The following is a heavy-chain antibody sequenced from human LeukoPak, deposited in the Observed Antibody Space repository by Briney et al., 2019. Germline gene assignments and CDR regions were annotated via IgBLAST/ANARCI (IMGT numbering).Heavy chain of an antibody. CDR2: IWYDGSNK. CDR3: ARSYYYDSSHTADY. J-gene: IGHJ4*02. D-gene: IGHD3-22*01. Sequence: PGGSLRLSCAASGFTFSSYGMHWVRQAPGKGLEWVAVIWYDGSNKYYADSVKGRFTISRDNSKNTLYLQMNSLRAEDTAVYYCARSYYYDSSHTADYWGQGTLVTVSS. V-gene: IGHV3-33*08. CDR1: GFTFSSYG.